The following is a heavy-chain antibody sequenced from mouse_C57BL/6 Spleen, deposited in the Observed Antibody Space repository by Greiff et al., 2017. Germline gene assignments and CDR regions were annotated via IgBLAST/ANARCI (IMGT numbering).Heavy chain of an antibody. CDR2: IYPGDGDT. J-gene: IGHJ4*01. CDR3: ARYRGYGYAMDY. V-gene: IGHV1-82*01. Sequence: VQLQQSGPELVKPGASVKISCKASGYAFSSSWMNWVKQRPGKGLEWIGRIYPGDGDTNYNGKFKGKATLTADKSSSTAYMQLSGLTSEDSAVYFCARYRGYGYAMDYWGQGTSVTVSS. CDR1: GYAFSSSW. D-gene: IGHD2-2*01.